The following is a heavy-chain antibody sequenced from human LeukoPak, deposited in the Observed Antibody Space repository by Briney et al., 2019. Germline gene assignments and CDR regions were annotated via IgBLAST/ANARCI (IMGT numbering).Heavy chain of an antibody. V-gene: IGHV4-4*07. Sequence: PSETLSLTCTVSGGSISSYYRSWIRQPAGKGLEWIGRIYTSGSTKYNPYLKSRVTMSVDTSKNQFSLKLSSVTAADTAVYYCAREGDVTGYGDYLILDYWGQGTLVTVSS. CDR1: GGSISSYY. CDR3: AREGDVTGYGDYLILDY. CDR2: IYTSGST. D-gene: IGHD4-17*01. J-gene: IGHJ4*02.